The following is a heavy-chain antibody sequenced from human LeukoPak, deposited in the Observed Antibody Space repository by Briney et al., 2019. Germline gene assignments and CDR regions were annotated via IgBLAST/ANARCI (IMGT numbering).Heavy chain of an antibody. Sequence: GGSLRLSCAASGFTFSSYAMHWVRQAPGKGLEWVAVISYDGSNKYYADSVKGRFTISRDNSKNTLYLQMNSLRAEDTAVYYCARDLGPFYYGSGGRQEYFQHWGQGTLVTVSS. J-gene: IGHJ1*01. CDR2: ISYDGSNK. V-gene: IGHV3-30-3*01. D-gene: IGHD3-10*01. CDR3: ARDLGPFYYGSGGRQEYFQH. CDR1: GFTFSSYA.